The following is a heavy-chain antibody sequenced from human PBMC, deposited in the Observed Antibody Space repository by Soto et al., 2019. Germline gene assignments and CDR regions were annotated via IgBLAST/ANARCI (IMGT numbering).Heavy chain of an antibody. Sequence: QLQESGPGLVKPSETLSLTCSVSGDSINSDKYYWGWIRQPPGKGLEWIGSIYYRGNTYYNPSLQSRDTISPDKSQSQFSLRPNSVTAADSAVYFCARLEGLATISYYFDFWGQGAQVTVSS. J-gene: IGHJ4*02. V-gene: IGHV4-39*01. CDR1: GDSINSDKYY. CDR3: ARLEGLATISYYFDF. D-gene: IGHD3-9*01. CDR2: IYYRGNT.